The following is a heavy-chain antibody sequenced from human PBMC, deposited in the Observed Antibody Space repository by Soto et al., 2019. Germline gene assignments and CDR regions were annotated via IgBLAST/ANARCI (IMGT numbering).Heavy chain of an antibody. D-gene: IGHD2-8*01. CDR3: ARASGHIYATLHGPFDH. J-gene: IGHJ4*02. Sequence: QVQLVESGGGVVQPGRSLRLSCAASGFTFNRHPLHWVRQAPGKGLEWVAVISHDGNNKYYADSVKGRFTISRDNSMNMLYLQIHGVRTEDTATFYCARASGHIYATLHGPFDHRGQGALVNVSS. CDR2: ISHDGNNK. V-gene: IGHV3-30-3*01. CDR1: GFTFNRHP.